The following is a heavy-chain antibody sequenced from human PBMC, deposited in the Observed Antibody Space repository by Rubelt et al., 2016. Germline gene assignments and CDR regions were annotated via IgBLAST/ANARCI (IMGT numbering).Heavy chain of an antibody. CDR2: ISGSGGST. CDR3: AKGTGPRRGGTDY. D-gene: IGHD3/OR15-3a*01. J-gene: IGHJ4*02. V-gene: IGHV3-23*01. CDR1: GFTFSSYS. Sequence: EVQLLESGGGLVQPGGSLRLSCSASGFTFSSYSMSCVRQAPGMWLEWVLAISGSGGSTYYADSVKGRFTISRDKSKNTVYMQMNSLRAEDTAVYYCAKGTGPRRGGTDYWGQGTLVTVSS.